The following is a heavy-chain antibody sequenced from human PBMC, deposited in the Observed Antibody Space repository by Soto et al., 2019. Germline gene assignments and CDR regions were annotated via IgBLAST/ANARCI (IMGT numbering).Heavy chain of an antibody. CDR1: GFTFSIYG. D-gene: IGHD3-22*01. J-gene: IGHJ4*02. Sequence: GGSLRLSCAASGFTFSIYGMHWVRQAPGKGLEWVAVIWYDGSNKYYADSVKGRFTISRDNSKNTLYLQMNSLRAEDTAVYYCARDPKPYYDSSGYYYLDYWGQGTLVTVSS. CDR3: ARDPKPYYDSSGYYYLDY. CDR2: IWYDGSNK. V-gene: IGHV3-33*01.